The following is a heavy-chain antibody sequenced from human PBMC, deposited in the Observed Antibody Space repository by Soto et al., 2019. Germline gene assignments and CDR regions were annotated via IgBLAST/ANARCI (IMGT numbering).Heavy chain of an antibody. V-gene: IGHV1-46*01. CDR2: INPSGGST. J-gene: IGHJ6*02. Sequence: GASVKVSCKASGYTFTSYYMHWVRQAPGQGLEWMGIINPSGGSTSYAQKFQGRVTMTRDTSTSTVYMELSSLRSEDTAVYYCAREAGLCCAPYYYGMDVWGQGTTVTVSS. D-gene: IGHD3-16*01. CDR1: GYTFTSYY. CDR3: AREAGLCCAPYYYGMDV.